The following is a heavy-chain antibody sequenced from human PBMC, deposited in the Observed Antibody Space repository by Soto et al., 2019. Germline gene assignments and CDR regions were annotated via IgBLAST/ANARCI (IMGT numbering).Heavy chain of an antibody. CDR3: ARLGSDIVVVPALPNWFDP. CDR1: GGSISSGGYY. J-gene: IGHJ5*02. D-gene: IGHD2-2*01. Sequence: SETLSLTCTVPGGSISSGGYYWSWIRQHPGKGLEWIGYIYYSGSTYYNPSLKSRVTISVDTSKNQFSLKLSSVTAADTAVYYCARLGSDIVVVPALPNWFDPWGQGTLVTVSS. CDR2: IYYSGST. V-gene: IGHV4-31*03.